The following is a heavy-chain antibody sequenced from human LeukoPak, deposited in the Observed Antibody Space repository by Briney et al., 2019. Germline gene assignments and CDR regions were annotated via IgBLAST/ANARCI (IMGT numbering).Heavy chain of an antibody. CDR2: IYTSGST. V-gene: IGHV4-61*02. CDR1: GGSISSGSYY. CDR3: ARVRIVYGSYAIDI. D-gene: IGHD3-10*01. J-gene: IGHJ3*02. Sequence: PSETLSLTCTVSGGSISSGSYYWSWIRQPAGKGLEWIGRIYTSGSTNYNPSLKSRVTISVDTSKNQFSLKLSSVTAADTAVYYCARVRIVYGSYAIDIWGQGTMVTVSS.